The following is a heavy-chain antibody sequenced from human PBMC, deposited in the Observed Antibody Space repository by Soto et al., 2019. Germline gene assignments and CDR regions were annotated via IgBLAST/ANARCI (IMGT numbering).Heavy chain of an antibody. CDR3: ARGLPYGDYPFDY. D-gene: IGHD4-17*01. CDR1: GDSIISSDFY. J-gene: IGHJ4*02. Sequence: SETLSLTCTVSGDSIISSDFYWGWVRQPPGKGLEWIGSIFYLGSSYYNPSLKSRVTMSVDTSKNQFSLKLSSVTAADTAVYYCARGLPYGDYPFDYWGQGTLVTVSS. CDR2: IFYLGSS. V-gene: IGHV4-39*07.